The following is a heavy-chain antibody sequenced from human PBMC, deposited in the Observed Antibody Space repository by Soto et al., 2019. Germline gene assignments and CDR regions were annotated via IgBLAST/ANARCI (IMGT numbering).Heavy chain of an antibody. J-gene: IGHJ1*01. Sequence: GASVKVSCKASGYKFTTYFIHWVRQAPGQGLDWMGMLHPSGDTGYGQKFRGRVTMTIDTSTTTVYMELGNLTSEDTAIYFSVRGYCTTTPCSGDFQHWGQGTLVTVSS. CDR2: LHPSGDT. CDR1: GYKFTTYF. V-gene: IGHV1-46*01. D-gene: IGHD2-8*01. CDR3: VRGYCTTTPCSGDFQH.